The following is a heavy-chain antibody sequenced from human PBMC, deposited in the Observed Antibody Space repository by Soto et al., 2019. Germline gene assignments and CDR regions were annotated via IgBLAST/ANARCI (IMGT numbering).Heavy chain of an antibody. D-gene: IGHD1-26*01. Sequence: QVPLVESGGGVVQPGRSLRLSCAASGFTFSSYGMHWVRQAPGKGLEWVAVISYDGSNKYYADSVKGRFTISRDNSKNALYLQMNSLRAEDTAVYYCAKDIGIVGANPGMDVWGQGTTVTVSS. J-gene: IGHJ6*02. V-gene: IGHV3-30*18. CDR3: AKDIGIVGANPGMDV. CDR1: GFTFSSYG. CDR2: ISYDGSNK.